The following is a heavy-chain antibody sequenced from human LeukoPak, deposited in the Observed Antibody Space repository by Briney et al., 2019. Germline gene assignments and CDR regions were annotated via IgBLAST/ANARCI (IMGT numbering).Heavy chain of an antibody. D-gene: IGHD4-17*01. Sequence: TSETLSLTCTVSGGSISSCYWSWIRQPPGKGLEWIGYIYYSGSTNYNPSLKSRVTISVDTSKNQFSLKLSSVTAADTAVYYCARADYGDRHYYFDYWGQGTLVTVSS. CDR1: GGSISSCY. CDR2: IYYSGST. J-gene: IGHJ4*02. V-gene: IGHV4-59*08. CDR3: ARADYGDRHYYFDY.